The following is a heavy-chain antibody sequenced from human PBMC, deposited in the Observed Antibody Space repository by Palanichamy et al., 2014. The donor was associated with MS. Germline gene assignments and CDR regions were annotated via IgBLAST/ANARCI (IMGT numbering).Heavy chain of an antibody. CDR1: GFTFSTYA. V-gene: IGHV3-21*05. J-gene: IGHJ5*02. Sequence: EVQLMESGGGLVKPGGSLRLSCAASGFTFSTYAMNWVRQAPGKGLQWVAYISGSSSFIAYADSVKGRFTISRDDANNLVFLQMNSLRDEDTAVYYCARDVADPPLRHFNFDPWGQGTLVSVSS. CDR3: ARDVADPPLRHFNFDP. D-gene: IGHD2-15*01. CDR2: ISGSSSFI.